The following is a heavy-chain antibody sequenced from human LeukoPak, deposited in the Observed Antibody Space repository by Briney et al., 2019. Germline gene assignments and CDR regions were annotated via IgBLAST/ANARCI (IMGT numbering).Heavy chain of an antibody. V-gene: IGHV4-34*01. CDR3: ARGCGWYGYYFDY. CDR2: INHSGST. CDR1: GGSFSGYY. J-gene: IGHJ4*02. D-gene: IGHD6-19*01. Sequence: SETLSLTCAVYGGSFSGYYWSWIRQPPGNGLEWIGEINHSGSTNYNPSLKSRVTISVDTSKNQFSLKLSSVTAADTAVYYCARGCGWYGYYFDYWGQGTLVTVSS.